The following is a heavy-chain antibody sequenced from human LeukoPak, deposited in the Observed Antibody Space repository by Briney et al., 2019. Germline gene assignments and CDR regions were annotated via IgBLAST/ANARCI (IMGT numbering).Heavy chain of an antibody. CDR2: ISWNSGSI. Sequence: PVRSLRLSCAASGFTFDDYAMHWVRQAPGKGLEWVSGISWNSGSIGYADSVKGRFTISRDNAKNSLYLQMNSLRAEDMALYYCAKDIGIAAAGHFDYWGQGTLVTVSS. CDR1: GFTFDDYA. V-gene: IGHV3-9*03. J-gene: IGHJ4*02. CDR3: AKDIGIAAAGHFDY. D-gene: IGHD6-13*01.